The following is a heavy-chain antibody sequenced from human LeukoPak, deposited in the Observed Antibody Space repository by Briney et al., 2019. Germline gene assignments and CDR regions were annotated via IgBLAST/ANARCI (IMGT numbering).Heavy chain of an antibody. CDR3: ARVLTSGWYRYFDY. CDR2: INPNSGGT. D-gene: IGHD6-19*01. V-gene: IGHV1-2*02. J-gene: IGHJ4*02. Sequence: ASVKVSCKASGYTFTGYYMHRVRQAPGQGLEWMGWINPNSGGTNYAQKFQGRVTMTRDTSISTAYMELSRLRSDDTAVYYCARVLTSGWYRYFDYWGQGTLVTVSS. CDR1: GYTFTGYY.